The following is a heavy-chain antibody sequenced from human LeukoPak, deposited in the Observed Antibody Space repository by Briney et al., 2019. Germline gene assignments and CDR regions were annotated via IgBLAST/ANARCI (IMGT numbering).Heavy chain of an antibody. CDR3: AKGSGYDTDFDY. CDR1: GFTFSTYV. D-gene: IGHD3-9*01. J-gene: IGHJ4*02. Sequence: GGSLRLSCATSGFTFSTYVMSWVRQAPGKGLEWVSGISGSGDNTYYADSVNGRFTISRDNSKNTLYLQMNSLRAEDTAVYYCAKGSGYDTDFDYWGQGTLVTVSS. CDR2: ISGSGDNT. V-gene: IGHV3-23*01.